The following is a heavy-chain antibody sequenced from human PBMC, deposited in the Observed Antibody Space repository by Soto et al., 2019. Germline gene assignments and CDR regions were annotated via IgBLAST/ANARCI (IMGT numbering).Heavy chain of an antibody. D-gene: IGHD6-19*01. V-gene: IGHV3-30-3*01. J-gene: IGHJ6*02. Sequence: GGSLRLSCAAAGFTFSSYAMHWVRQAPGKVLECVAVISYDGSNKYYADSVKGRFTISRDNSKNTLYLQRNSLIAQYTAWYYFARCERSRGWYNYYYYGMDVCRQGTTVTVSS. CDR1: GFTFSSYA. CDR3: ARCERSRGWYNYYYYGMDV. CDR2: ISYDGSNK.